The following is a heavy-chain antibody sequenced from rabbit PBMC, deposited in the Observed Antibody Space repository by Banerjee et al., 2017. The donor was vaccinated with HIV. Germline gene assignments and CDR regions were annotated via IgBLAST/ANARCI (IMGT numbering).Heavy chain of an antibody. D-gene: IGHD7-1*01. CDR2: IYAGSSGST. Sequence: QEQLVESGGGLVQPGGSLTLTCTASGFSFSSSYWICWVRQAPGKGLEWIACIYAGSSGSTYYATWAKGRFTISRSTSLNTVDLKMTSLTAADTATYFCARAPGYAGYGGYYYFNLWGPGTLVTVS. CDR1: GFSFSSSYW. J-gene: IGHJ4*01. V-gene: IGHV1S45*01. CDR3: ARAPGYAGYGGYYYFNL.